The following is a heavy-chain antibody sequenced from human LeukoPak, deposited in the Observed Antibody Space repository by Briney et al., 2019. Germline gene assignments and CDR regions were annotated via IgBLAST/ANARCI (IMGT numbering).Heavy chain of an antibody. V-gene: IGHV3-23*01. D-gene: IGHD5-18*01. CDR1: GFTFSSCA. CDR2: ISGIGGAT. J-gene: IGHJ5*02. Sequence: PGGSLRLSCTASGFTFSSCAMSWVRQAPGKGLELVSVISGIGGATYYADSVKGRFSISRDNSKNTLYLQMNSLRAEDTAVYYCAKGSAAAGYTYGNDHWGQGTLVTVSS. CDR3: AKGSAAAGYTYGNDH.